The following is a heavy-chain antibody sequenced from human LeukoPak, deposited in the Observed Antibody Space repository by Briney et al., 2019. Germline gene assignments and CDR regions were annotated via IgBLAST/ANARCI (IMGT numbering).Heavy chain of an antibody. J-gene: IGHJ4*02. D-gene: IGHD3-22*01. CDR1: GFPFSSYA. CDR2: IICSGGST. CDR3: AKATLLYHYDSSGYNPIDY. V-gene: IGHV3-23*01. Sequence: GGSLILSFAASGFPFSSYAMSWVRPAPGKGREWVSAIICSGGSTYYSDSVKGRFTIYRDHSKNTLYLQMNSLRAEDTAVYYCAKATLLYHYDSSGYNPIDYWGQGTLVTVSS.